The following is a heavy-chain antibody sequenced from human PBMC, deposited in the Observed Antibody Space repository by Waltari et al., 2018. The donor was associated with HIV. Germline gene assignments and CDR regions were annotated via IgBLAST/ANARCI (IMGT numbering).Heavy chain of an antibody. CDR1: GRSLSRGPYF. J-gene: IGHJ6*02. D-gene: IGHD3-3*01. CDR3: ARGGDFWSGFPV. Sequence: QVRLQESGPGLVKPSQTLSLTCHVSGRSLSRGPYFWSWIRQPPGKGLEWIGYIYHSGDSYYNPSLKSRVTISMDTSKKQFSLRLSSVTAADTAVYYCARGGDFWSGFPVWGQGTTVTISS. CDR2: IYHSGDS. V-gene: IGHV4-30-4*01.